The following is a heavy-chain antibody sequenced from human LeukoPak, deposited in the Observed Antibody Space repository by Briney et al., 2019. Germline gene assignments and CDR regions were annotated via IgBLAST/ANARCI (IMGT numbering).Heavy chain of an antibody. CDR1: GHSITSGYY. V-gene: IGHV4-38-2*01. Sequence: SETLSLTCAVSGHSITSGYYWGWIRQPPGKGLEWIGNIYHSGSTYYNPSLKSRVTISVDTSKNQFSLKLSSVTAADTAVYYCARVYSSCWYPHYFDYWGQGTLVTVSS. D-gene: IGHD6-19*01. CDR2: IYHSGST. CDR3: ARVYSSCWYPHYFDY. J-gene: IGHJ4*02.